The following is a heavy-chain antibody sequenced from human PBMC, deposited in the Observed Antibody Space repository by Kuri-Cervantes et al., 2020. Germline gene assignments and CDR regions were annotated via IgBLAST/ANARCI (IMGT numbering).Heavy chain of an antibody. V-gene: IGHV3-30*18. D-gene: IGHD2-2*01. Sequence: GGSLRLSCAASGFTFSSYGMHWVRQAPGKGLEWVAVISYDGGNKYYADSVKGRFTISRDNSENTLYLQMNSLRAEDTAVYYCANQGSCSSTSCHAFDIWGQGTMVTVSS. CDR3: ANQGSCSSTSCHAFDI. CDR1: GFTFSSYG. J-gene: IGHJ3*02. CDR2: ISYDGGNK.